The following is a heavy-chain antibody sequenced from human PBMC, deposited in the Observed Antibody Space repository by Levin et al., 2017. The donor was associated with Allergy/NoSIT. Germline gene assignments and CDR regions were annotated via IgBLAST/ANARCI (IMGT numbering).Heavy chain of an antibody. CDR1: GGSISSGGYS. CDR2: IYLSGST. CDR3: ARVAGYSYGYYFDY. V-gene: IGHV4-30-2*01. D-gene: IGHD5-18*01. J-gene: IGHJ4*02. Sequence: PSETLSLTCAVSGGSISSGGYSWSWIRQPPGKGLEWIGNIYLSGSTYYNPSLKSRVPISVDRSKNQFSLTLSSVTAADTAVYYCARVAGYSYGYYFDYWGQGTLVTVSS.